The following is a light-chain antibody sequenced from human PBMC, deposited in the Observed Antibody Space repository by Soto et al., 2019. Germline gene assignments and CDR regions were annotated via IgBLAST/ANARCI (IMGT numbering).Light chain of an antibody. Sequence: QSALTQPASVSGSPGQSLTISCTGTSIDIAPYNYVSWYQQHPGKAPKLIIYEVSYRPSGISNRFSGSKSGNTASLTISGLQAEDEADYYCSSYAGSSTVSFGGGTKLTVL. CDR1: SIDIAPYNY. V-gene: IGLV2-14*01. J-gene: IGLJ2*01. CDR2: EVS. CDR3: SSYAGSSTVS.